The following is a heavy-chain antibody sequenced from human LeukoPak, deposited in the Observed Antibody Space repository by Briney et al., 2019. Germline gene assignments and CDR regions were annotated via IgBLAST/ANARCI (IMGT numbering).Heavy chain of an antibody. CDR2: IYYSGST. CDR1: GGSISSGGYY. D-gene: IGHD3-3*02. V-gene: IGHV4-31*03. Sequence: TLSLTCTVSGGSISSGGYYCTWIRQHPGKGLEWIGDIYYSGSTYYNPSLKSRVTISIDTSKNQFSLELRSVTAADTAVYYCARGGIFVVVPPGDYGMDVWGQGTTVTVPS. J-gene: IGHJ6*02. CDR3: ARGGIFVVVPPGDYGMDV.